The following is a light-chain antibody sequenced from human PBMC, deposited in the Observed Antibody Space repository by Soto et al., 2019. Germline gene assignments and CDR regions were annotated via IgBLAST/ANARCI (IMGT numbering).Light chain of an antibody. CDR3: QQRSNWIT. J-gene: IGKJ5*01. Sequence: EIVLTQSPGTLSLSPGERATLSCRASQSVSRDYLAWYQQKPGQAPRLLIYDASNRATGIPARFSGSGSGTDFTLTISSLEPEDSAVYDCQQRSNWITFGQGTRLEIK. CDR2: DAS. CDR1: QSVSRD. V-gene: IGKV3-11*01.